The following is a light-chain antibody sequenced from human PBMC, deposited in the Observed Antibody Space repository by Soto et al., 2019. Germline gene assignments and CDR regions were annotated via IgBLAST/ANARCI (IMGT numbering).Light chain of an antibody. CDR3: AAWDDSRNGFSV. CDR1: SSNIGSNT. J-gene: IGLJ1*01. Sequence: QSVLTQPPSASGTPGQRVTISCSGSSSNIGSNTVNWYQQLPGTAPKLLMYGNNQRPSGVPDRFSGSSSGTSAALAISGLQSEDEADYYCAAWDDSRNGFSVFGTGTKLTVL. CDR2: GNN. V-gene: IGLV1-44*01.